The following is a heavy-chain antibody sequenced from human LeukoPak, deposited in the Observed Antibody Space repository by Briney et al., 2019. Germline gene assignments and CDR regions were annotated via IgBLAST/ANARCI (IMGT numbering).Heavy chain of an antibody. Sequence: ASVKVSCKASGYTFTGYYMHWVRQAPGQGLEWMGWINPNGGGTNYAQKFQGRVTMTRDTSISTAYMELSRLRSDDTAVYYCARDTHRIAARPVYNWFDPWGQGTLVTVSS. CDR2: INPNGGGT. CDR1: GYTFTGYY. CDR3: ARDTHRIAARPVYNWFDP. V-gene: IGHV1-2*02. D-gene: IGHD6-6*01. J-gene: IGHJ5*02.